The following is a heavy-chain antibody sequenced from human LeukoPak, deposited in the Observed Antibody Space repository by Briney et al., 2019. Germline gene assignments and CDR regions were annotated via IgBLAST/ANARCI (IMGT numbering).Heavy chain of an antibody. CDR2: ISYDGSNK. V-gene: IGHV3-30*18. D-gene: IGHD3-22*01. CDR1: GFTFSSYG. J-gene: IGHJ4*02. Sequence: GGSLRLSCAASGFTFSSYGMHWVHQAPGKGLEWVAVISYDGSNKYYADSVKGRFTISRDNSKNTLYLQMNSLRAEDTAVYYCAKDSRITMIVVVPSVDYWGQGTLVTVSS. CDR3: AKDSRITMIVVVPSVDY.